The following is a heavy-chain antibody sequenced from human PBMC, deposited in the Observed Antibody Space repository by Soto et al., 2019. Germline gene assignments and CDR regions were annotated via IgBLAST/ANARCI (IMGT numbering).Heavy chain of an antibody. V-gene: IGHV1-69*06. Sequence: VELVQSGSEVKKPGSSVKVSCKTSGGTFSSFDVNWVRQAPGQGLEWMGGIIPIFSTTNYAQKFKGRVTITVDMPKTAASAELGSASSDDTAVYFCSLGLRGSYYQKGVDDWGLGTTVIVS. CDR2: IIPIFSTT. D-gene: IGHD1-26*01. CDR3: SLGLRGSYYQKGVDD. J-gene: IGHJ6*02. CDR1: GGTFSSFD.